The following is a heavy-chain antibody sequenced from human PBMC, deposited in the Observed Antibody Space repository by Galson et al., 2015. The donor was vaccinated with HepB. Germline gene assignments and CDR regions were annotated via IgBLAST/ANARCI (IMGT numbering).Heavy chain of an antibody. CDR2: IYYSGTT. CDR1: GDSITSSSFF. Sequence: SETLSLTCIVSGDSITSSSFFWAWIRQPPGKGLEWIGTIYYSGTTYYNPSLNSRVTISVDTSENHFSLNLSSVTAADTAMYYCARVWRSRIFDSWGQGTLVTVSS. J-gene: IGHJ4*02. V-gene: IGHV4-39*07. CDR3: ARVWRSRIFDS. D-gene: IGHD3-16*01.